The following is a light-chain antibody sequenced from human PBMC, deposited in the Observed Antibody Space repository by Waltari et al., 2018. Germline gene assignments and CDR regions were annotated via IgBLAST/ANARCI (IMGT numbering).Light chain of an antibody. V-gene: IGKV4-1*01. Sequence: DIVMTQSPDSLAVSLGERATLNCKSSESVLYSSNNKNYLAWYQQKPGQPPKLLIYWASTRESGVPDRFSGRGSGTYFTLTISSLQAEDGAVYYCQQYYSTPWTFGQGTKVEIK. CDR3: QQYYSTPWT. CDR2: WAS. J-gene: IGKJ1*01. CDR1: ESVLYSSNNKNY.